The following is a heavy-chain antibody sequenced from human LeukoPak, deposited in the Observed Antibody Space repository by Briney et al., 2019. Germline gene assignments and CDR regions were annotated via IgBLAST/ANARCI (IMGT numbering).Heavy chain of an antibody. V-gene: IGHV4-59*07. CDR3: ARSVDYFDNTGPHMMFDY. Sequence: SDTLSLTCNVSGDSITSHYWNWIRQPPGKGLEWIGYIYYTGITKYNPSLTSRVGMSVDTSKNQFFLKMNSVTAADTAVYHCARSVDYFDNTGPHMMFDYWGQGSLVTVSS. CDR2: IYYTGIT. D-gene: IGHD3-22*01. J-gene: IGHJ4*02. CDR1: GDSITSHY.